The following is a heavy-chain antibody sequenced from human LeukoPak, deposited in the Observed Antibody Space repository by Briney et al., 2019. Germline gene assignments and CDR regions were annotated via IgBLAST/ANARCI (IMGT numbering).Heavy chain of an antibody. CDR2: IKQDGSEE. CDR3: ARAKASAMFSSDY. J-gene: IGHJ4*02. Sequence: GGSLRLSCAASGFTFSSYWMSWVRQAPGKGLEWVANIKQDGSEEYYVGSVKGRFIISRDNAKNSLYLQMNSLRVEDTAVYYCARAKASAMFSSDYWGQGTLVTVSS. CDR1: GFTFSSYW. D-gene: IGHD5-18*01. V-gene: IGHV3-7*03.